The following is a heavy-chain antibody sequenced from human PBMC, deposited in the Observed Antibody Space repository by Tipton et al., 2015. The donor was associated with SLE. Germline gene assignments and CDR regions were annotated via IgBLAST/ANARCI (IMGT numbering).Heavy chain of an antibody. CDR2: ISISSTTI. V-gene: IGHV3-48*01. D-gene: IGHD1-26*01. Sequence: SLRLSCTASGFTFSYYSMNWVRQAPGKGLEWISYISISSTTIYYADSVKGRFTISRDNAKNSLYLQMNSLRAEDTAVYYCARGPSGNYFDYWGQGTLVSVSS. J-gene: IGHJ4*02. CDR3: ARGPSGNYFDY. CDR1: GFTFSYYS.